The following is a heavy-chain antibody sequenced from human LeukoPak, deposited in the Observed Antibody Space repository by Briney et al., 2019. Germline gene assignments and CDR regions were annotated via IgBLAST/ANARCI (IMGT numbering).Heavy chain of an antibody. CDR3: AKDACVGDCNFHFDY. D-gene: IGHD2-21*02. CDR2: ISGSGGST. V-gene: IGHV3-23*01. Sequence: GGSLRLSCAASGFTVSSNYMSWVRQAPGKGLEWVSTISGSGGSTYYANSVKGRFTISRDNSKNTLYLQMNSLRAEDSAVYYCAKDACVGDCNFHFDYWGQGTLVPVSS. J-gene: IGHJ4*02. CDR1: GFTVSSNY.